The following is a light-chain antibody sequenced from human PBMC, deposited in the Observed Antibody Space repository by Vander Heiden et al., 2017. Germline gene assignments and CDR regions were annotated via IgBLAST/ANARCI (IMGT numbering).Light chain of an antibody. V-gene: IGLV2-14*03. J-gene: IGLJ1*01. CDR1: SSDVGGYNY. CDR3: SSYTSSSTYI. Sequence: QSAMPQPASVSASPGQSITISCTGTSSDVGGYNYVSWYQQPPGKAPKLMISDVSNRPSVVSNRFSCSKSGNTSSLTISGLQADDDADYYCSSYTSSSTYIFGTGTKVSVL. CDR2: DVS.